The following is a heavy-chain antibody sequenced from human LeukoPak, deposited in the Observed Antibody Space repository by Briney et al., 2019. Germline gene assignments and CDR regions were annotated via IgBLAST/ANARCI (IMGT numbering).Heavy chain of an antibody. Sequence: SETLSLTCTVSGGSISSYYWSWIRQPPGKGLEWIGYIYYSGSTNYNPSLKSRVTISVDTSKNQFSLKLSSVTAADTAVYYCARYVRRITIFGVVTNMDVWGKGTTVTVSS. D-gene: IGHD3-3*01. CDR1: GGSISSYY. J-gene: IGHJ6*03. CDR2: IYYSGST. CDR3: ARYVRRITIFGVVTNMDV. V-gene: IGHV4-59*12.